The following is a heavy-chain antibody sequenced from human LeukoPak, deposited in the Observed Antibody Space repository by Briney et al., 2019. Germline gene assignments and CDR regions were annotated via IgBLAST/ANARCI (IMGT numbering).Heavy chain of an antibody. CDR2: IIPIFGTA. D-gene: IGHD3-22*01. Sequence: SVKVSCKASGGTFSSYAISWVRQAPGQGLEWMGGIIPIFGTANYAQKFQGRVTITTDESTSTAYTELSSLRSEDTAVYYCASTSGPHYYDSSGYYGAFDIWGQGTMVTVSS. V-gene: IGHV1-69*05. J-gene: IGHJ3*02. CDR1: GGTFSSYA. CDR3: ASTSGPHYYDSSGYYGAFDI.